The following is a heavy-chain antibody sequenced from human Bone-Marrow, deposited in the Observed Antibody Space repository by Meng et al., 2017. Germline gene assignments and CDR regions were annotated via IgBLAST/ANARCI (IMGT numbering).Heavy chain of an antibody. CDR3: AKAPSLGLSFGWFDP. J-gene: IGHJ5*02. Sequence: SLKISCEGSGFIFDNYAMHWVRQGPGKGLEWVSGVRWNSGTLGYADSVKGRFTISRDNAKNSLYLQMNSLSDEDTALYYCAKAPSLGLSFGWFDPWGQGTLVTVSS. D-gene: IGHD3-16*02. CDR1: GFIFDNYA. CDR2: VRWNSGTL. V-gene: IGHV3-9*01.